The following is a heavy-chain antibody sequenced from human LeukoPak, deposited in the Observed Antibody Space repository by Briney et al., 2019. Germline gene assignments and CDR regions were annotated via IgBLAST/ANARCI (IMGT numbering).Heavy chain of an antibody. V-gene: IGHV3-30-3*01. Sequence: PGGSLRLSCAASGFTFSSYAMHWVRQAPGKGLEWVAVISYDGSNKYYADSVKGRFTISRDNSKNTLYLQMNSLRAEDTAVYYCARVGIAARTDAFDIWGQGTMVTVSS. D-gene: IGHD6-6*01. CDR1: GFTFSSYA. CDR3: ARVGIAARTDAFDI. CDR2: ISYDGSNK. J-gene: IGHJ3*02.